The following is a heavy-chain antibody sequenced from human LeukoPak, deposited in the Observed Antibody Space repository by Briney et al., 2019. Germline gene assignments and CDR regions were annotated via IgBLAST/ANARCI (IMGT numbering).Heavy chain of an antibody. V-gene: IGHV3-30*04. Sequence: GSLRLSCAASGFIFSTYAMHWVRQAPGKGLEWVAVISYHGRDQYYADSVKGRFTISRDNSKNTVYLQMNSLRAEDTAVYYCAKAAQIYPNWFDPWGQGTLVTVSS. CDR1: GFIFSTYA. J-gene: IGHJ5*02. CDR2: ISYHGRDQ. D-gene: IGHD3-16*02. CDR3: AKAAQIYPNWFDP.